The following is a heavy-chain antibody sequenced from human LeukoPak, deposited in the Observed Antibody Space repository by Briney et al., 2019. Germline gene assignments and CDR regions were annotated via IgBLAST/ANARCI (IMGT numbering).Heavy chain of an antibody. CDR3: AKTKFPLTGTVSVAYYFDY. D-gene: IGHD1-20*01. CDR2: IRYDGSNK. J-gene: IGHJ4*02. V-gene: IGHV3-30*02. CDR1: GFTFSSYG. Sequence: GGSLRLSCAASGFTFSSYGMHWVRQAPGKGLEWVAFIRYDGSNKYYADSVKGRFTISRDNSKNTLYLQMNSLRAEDTAVYYCAKTKFPLTGTVSVAYYFDYWGQGTLVTVSS.